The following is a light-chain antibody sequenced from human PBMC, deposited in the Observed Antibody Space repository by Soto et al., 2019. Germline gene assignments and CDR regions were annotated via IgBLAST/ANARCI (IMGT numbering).Light chain of an antibody. J-gene: IGKJ2*01. V-gene: IGKV3-20*01. CDR1: QSVSSSY. CDR3: QQYGSAPYT. CDR2: GAS. Sequence: EIVLTQSPGTLSLSPGERATLSCRASQSVSSSYLAGYQQKPGQAPRLLIYGASSRATGIPDRFSVSGSGTAFTLTISSLEPEDFAVYYCQQYGSAPYTFGQGTKLEIK.